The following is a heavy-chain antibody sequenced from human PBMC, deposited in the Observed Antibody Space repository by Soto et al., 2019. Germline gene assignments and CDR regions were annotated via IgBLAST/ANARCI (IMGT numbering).Heavy chain of an antibody. CDR2: ISYDGSNK. CDR3: AKDSPNYDFWSGWYSAVRHYYYYGMDV. J-gene: IGHJ6*02. CDR1: GFTFSSYG. Sequence: PGGSLRLSCAASGFTFSSYGMHWVRQAPGKGLEWVAVISYDGSNKYYADSVKGRFTISRDNSKNTLYLQMNSLRAEDTAVYYCAKDSPNYDFWSGWYSAVRHYYYYGMDVWGQGTTVTVSS. V-gene: IGHV3-30*18. D-gene: IGHD3-3*01.